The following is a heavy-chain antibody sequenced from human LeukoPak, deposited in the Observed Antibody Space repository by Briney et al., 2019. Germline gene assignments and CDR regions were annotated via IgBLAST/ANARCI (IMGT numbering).Heavy chain of an antibody. CDR2: INHSGST. Sequence: SETLSLTCTVSGGSISSSSYYWSWIRQPPGKGLEWVGEINHSGSTNYNPSLKSRVTISVDTSKNQFSLKLSSVTAADTAVYYCARGGSRFMVRGVTIDYWGQGTLVTVSS. CDR1: GGSISSSSYY. V-gene: IGHV4-39*07. D-gene: IGHD3-10*01. J-gene: IGHJ4*02. CDR3: ARGGSRFMVRGVTIDY.